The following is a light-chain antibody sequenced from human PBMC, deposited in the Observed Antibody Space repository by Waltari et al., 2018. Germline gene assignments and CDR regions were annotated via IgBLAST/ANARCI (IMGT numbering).Light chain of an antibody. CDR2: GAS. CDR1: QSVSSN. CDR3: QQYNNWPPYT. J-gene: IGKJ2*01. V-gene: IGKV3-15*01. Sequence: MGMMQSPATLSVSPGERATLSCRASQSVSSNLAWYQQKPGQAPRLLIYGASTRATGIPARFSGSGSGTEFTLTISSLQSEDFAVYYCQQYNNWPPYTFGQGTKLEIK.